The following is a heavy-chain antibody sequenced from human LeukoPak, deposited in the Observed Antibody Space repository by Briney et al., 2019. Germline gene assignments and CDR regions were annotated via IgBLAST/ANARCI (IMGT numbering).Heavy chain of an antibody. CDR2: INHSGST. CDR1: GGSFSGYY. Sequence: KPSETLSLTCAVYGGSFSGYYWSWIRQPPGKGLEWIGEINHSGSTNYYPSLKSRVTISVDTSKNQFSLKLSSVTAADTAVYYCARALPSIIAAAGLFDYWGQGTLVTVSS. V-gene: IGHV4-34*01. CDR3: ARALPSIIAAAGLFDY. D-gene: IGHD6-13*01. J-gene: IGHJ4*02.